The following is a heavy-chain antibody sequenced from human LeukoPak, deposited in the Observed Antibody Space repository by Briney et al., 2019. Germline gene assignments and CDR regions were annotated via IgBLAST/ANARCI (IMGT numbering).Heavy chain of an antibody. Sequence: GGSLRLSCAASGFTFSSYLMSWVRQARGRGREWVANIKQDGSEKYYVESVKGRLTISRDNAKNSLYLQMNSLRAEDTAVYYCARDASHYCSGGSCYSRDYYYYMDVWGKGTTVTVSS. CDR1: GFTFSSYL. CDR3: ARDASHYCSGGSCYSRDYYYYMDV. J-gene: IGHJ6*03. V-gene: IGHV3-7*01. CDR2: IKQDGSEK. D-gene: IGHD2-15*01.